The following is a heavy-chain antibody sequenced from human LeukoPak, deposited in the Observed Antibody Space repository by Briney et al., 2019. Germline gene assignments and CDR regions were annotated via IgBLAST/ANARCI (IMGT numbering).Heavy chain of an antibody. CDR2: ISGRGVST. Sequence: PGGSLRLSCAASGFTFSSYAMNWVRQAPGKGLQWVSVISGRGVSTYYADSVKGRFTISRDDSKNTLYLQMHSLRAEDTAVYYCAKGRRDAFLGDAFDIWGQGTMVTVSS. CDR3: AKGRRDAFLGDAFDI. J-gene: IGHJ3*02. CDR1: GFTFSSYA. V-gene: IGHV3-23*01. D-gene: IGHD5-24*01.